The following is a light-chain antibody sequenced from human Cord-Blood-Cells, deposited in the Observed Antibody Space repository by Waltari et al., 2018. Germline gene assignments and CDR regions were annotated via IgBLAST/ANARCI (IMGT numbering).Light chain of an antibody. V-gene: IGKV1-39*01. CDR1: QSISSY. Sequence: DIQMTQSPSSLSASVGDRVTITCRASQSISSYLNWCQQKPGKAPKLLIYAASSLQSWVPSRCSGSGSGTDFTLTISSLQPEYFATYYCQQSYSTPRTFGQGNKVEIK. J-gene: IGKJ1*01. CDR2: AAS. CDR3: QQSYSTPRT.